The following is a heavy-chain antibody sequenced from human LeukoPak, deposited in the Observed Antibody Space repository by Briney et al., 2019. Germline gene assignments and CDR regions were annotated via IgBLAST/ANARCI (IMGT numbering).Heavy chain of an antibody. CDR2: IYHSGST. J-gene: IGHJ6*03. CDR1: GGSISSGGYY. Sequence: PSETLSLTCTVSGGSISSGGYYWSWIRQPPGKGLEWIGYIYHSGSTYYNPSLKSRVTISVDRSKNQFSLKLSSVTAADTAVYYCARELYDSSGYNYYYYMDVWGKGTTVTVSS. D-gene: IGHD3-22*01. V-gene: IGHV4-30-2*01. CDR3: ARELYDSSGYNYYYYMDV.